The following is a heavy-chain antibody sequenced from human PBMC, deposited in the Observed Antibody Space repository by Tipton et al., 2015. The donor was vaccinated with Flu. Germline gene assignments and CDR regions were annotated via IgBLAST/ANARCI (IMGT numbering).Heavy chain of an antibody. Sequence: LRLSCTDTGGSISSYYWSWIRQPPGKGLEWIGYIYYSGSTNYNPSLKSRVTISVDTSKNQFSLKLSSVTAADTAVYYCARDRLGYYDFWRTVDNWFDPWGQGSLVTVSS. CDR2: IYYSGST. D-gene: IGHD3-3*01. V-gene: IGHV4-59*01. CDR3: ARDRLGYYDFWRTVDNWFDP. CDR1: GGSISSYY. J-gene: IGHJ5*02.